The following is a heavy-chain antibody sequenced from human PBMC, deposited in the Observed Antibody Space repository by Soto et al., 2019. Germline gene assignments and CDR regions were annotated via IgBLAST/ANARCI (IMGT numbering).Heavy chain of an antibody. J-gene: IGHJ4*02. CDR3: ATDWGLN. V-gene: IGHV3-33*01. CDR2: IWYDGSEK. CDR1: GFTFSSNG. Sequence: QVQLVESGGGVVQPGRSLRLSCAASGFTFSSNGMHWVRQAPGKGLEWVAVIWYDGSEKYYADSVRGRFIISRDNFQNTLYLQMNSLRAEDTAVYYCATDWGLNWGQGTLVTVSS. D-gene: IGHD3-16*01.